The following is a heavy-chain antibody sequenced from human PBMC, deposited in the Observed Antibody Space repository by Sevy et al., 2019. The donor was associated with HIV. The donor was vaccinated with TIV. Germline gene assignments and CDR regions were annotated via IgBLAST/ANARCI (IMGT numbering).Heavy chain of an antibody. CDR3: AHGTFGRFES. CDR1: VFTFSANW. V-gene: IGHV3-7*01. J-gene: IGHJ4*02. Sequence: GGSLRLSCAASVFTFSANWMNWVRQAPGKGLEWVANIKGDGSDKHYVDSVEGRFTISRDNAKNLLYLQMNSLRVEDTAVYYCAHGTFGRFESWGQGTLVTVSS. CDR2: IKGDGSDK. D-gene: IGHD3-16*01.